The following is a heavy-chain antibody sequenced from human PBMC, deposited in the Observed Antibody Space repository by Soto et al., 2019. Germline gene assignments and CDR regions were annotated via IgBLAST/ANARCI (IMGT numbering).Heavy chain of an antibody. D-gene: IGHD2-15*01. CDR3: ARGTDCSGGSCSYYYYYGMDV. Sequence: GASVKVSCKASGYTFTGYYMHWVRQAPGQGLEWMGWINPNSGGTNYAQKFQGWVTMTRDTSISTAYMELSRLRSDDTAVYYCARGTDCSGGSCSYYYYYGMDVWGQGTTVTVSS. J-gene: IGHJ6*02. V-gene: IGHV1-2*04. CDR1: GYTFTGYY. CDR2: INPNSGGT.